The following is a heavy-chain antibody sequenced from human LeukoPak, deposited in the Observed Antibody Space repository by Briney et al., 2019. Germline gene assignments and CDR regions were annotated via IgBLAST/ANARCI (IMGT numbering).Heavy chain of an antibody. CDR3: TRRNYYDSSGYSPLGY. V-gene: IGHV3-49*04. D-gene: IGHD3-22*01. CDR2: IRSKAYGGTT. CDR1: GFTFGDYA. J-gene: IGHJ4*02. Sequence: PGGSLRLSCTASGFTFGDYAMSWVRQAPGEGLEWVCFIRSKAYGGTTEYAASVNGRFTISRDDSKSIAYLQMNSLKTEDTAVYYCTRRNYYDSSGYSPLGYWGQGTLVTVSS.